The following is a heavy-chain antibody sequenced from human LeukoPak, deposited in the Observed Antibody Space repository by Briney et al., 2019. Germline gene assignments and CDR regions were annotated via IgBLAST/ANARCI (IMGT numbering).Heavy chain of an antibody. CDR1: GGSISSGGYY. D-gene: IGHD5-24*01. V-gene: IGHV4-31*03. CDR3: ARDSSGWADP. CDR2: IYYSGST. J-gene: IGHJ5*02. Sequence: PSETLSLTCTVSGGSISSGGYYWSWIRQHPGKGLEWIGYIYYSGSTYYNPSLKSRVTISVDTSKNQFSLKLSSVTAADTAVYYCARDSSGWADPWGQGTLGTVSA.